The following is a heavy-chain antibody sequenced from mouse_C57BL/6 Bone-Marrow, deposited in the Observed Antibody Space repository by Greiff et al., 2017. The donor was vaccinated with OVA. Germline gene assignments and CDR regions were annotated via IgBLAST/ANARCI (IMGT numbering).Heavy chain of an antibody. CDR1: GYTFTSYW. Sequence: QVQLQQPGAELVKPGASVKMSCKASGYTFTSYWITWVKQRPVQGLEWIGDIYPGSGSTNYNEKFKSKATLTVDTSSSTAYMQLSSLTSEDSAVYYCARDSSGYVRGYWGQGTTLTVSS. V-gene: IGHV1-55*01. D-gene: IGHD3-2*02. CDR3: ARDSSGYVRGY. J-gene: IGHJ2*01. CDR2: IYPGSGST.